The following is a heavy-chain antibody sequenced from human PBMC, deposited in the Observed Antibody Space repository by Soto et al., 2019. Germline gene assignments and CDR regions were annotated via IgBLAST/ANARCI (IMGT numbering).Heavy chain of an antibody. CDR1: GFSLTTSGEA. D-gene: IGHD3-10*01. CDR3: AHGDPLDFHF. V-gene: IGHV2-5*01. J-gene: IGHJ4*02. Sequence: QITLRESGPALVKPTQTLTLTCTFSGFSLTTSGEAVRWIRQPPGKALEWLALIYWNGIERYSPSLKSRLSITKDTSKNHVVLTMANMDPVDTATYYCAHGDPLDFHFWGQGTLVTVSP. CDR2: IYWNGIE.